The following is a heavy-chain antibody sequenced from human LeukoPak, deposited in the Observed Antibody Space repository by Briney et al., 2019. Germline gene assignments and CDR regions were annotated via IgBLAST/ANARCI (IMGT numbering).Heavy chain of an antibody. D-gene: IGHD3-22*01. J-gene: IGHJ2*01. Sequence: GGSLRLSCTVSGFTVSSNSMSWVRQAPGKGLEWVSFIYSGSTHYSDSVKGRFTISRDNSKNTLYLQMNSLRAEDTAVYYCASRYDSSGYYVGWYFDLWGRGTLVTVSS. CDR3: ASRYDSSGYYVGWYFDL. CDR1: GFTVSSNS. CDR2: IYSGST. V-gene: IGHV3-66*01.